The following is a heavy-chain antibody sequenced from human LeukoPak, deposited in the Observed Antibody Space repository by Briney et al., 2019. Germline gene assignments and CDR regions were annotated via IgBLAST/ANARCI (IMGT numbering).Heavy chain of an antibody. CDR2: ISPIFGSA. Sequence: SVKVSCKASGGTFSSYAISWVRQAPGQGLEWMGGISPIFGSANYAQRFQGRVTITADESTNTVYMELSSLRSEDTAVYYCARDYVPNTSFYFDYWGQGTLVTVSS. D-gene: IGHD3-16*01. CDR1: GGTFSSYA. V-gene: IGHV1-69*01. CDR3: ARDYVPNTSFYFDY. J-gene: IGHJ4*02.